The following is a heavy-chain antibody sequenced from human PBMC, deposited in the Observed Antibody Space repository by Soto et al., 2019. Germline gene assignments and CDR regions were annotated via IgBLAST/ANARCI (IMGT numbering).Heavy chain of an antibody. V-gene: IGHV1-18*01. CDR3: ARDVPDTSLFFYSYGMDV. CDR2: ISTDNGNT. J-gene: IGHJ6*02. CDR1: GYSFTSYG. Sequence: QVHLVQSGAEVRKPGASVKVSCKASGYSFTSYGISWVRQAPGQGLEWMGWISTDNGNTNYAHNLQGRVSMTIDPSTSTAYKELWSLGSDDTAVYYCARDVPDTSLFFYSYGMDVWGQGTTVTVSS. D-gene: IGHD2-21*01.